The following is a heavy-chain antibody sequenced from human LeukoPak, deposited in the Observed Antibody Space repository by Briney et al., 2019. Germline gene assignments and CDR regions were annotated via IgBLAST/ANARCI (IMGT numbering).Heavy chain of an antibody. CDR3: AKAGAVSFYRSSTSCYADY. CDR1: GFTFSSYA. J-gene: IGHJ4*02. Sequence: GGSLRLSCAASGFTFSSYAMSWVRQAPGKGLEWVSAISGSGGSTYYADSVKGRFTISRDNSKNTLYLQMSSLRAEDTAVYYCAKAGAVSFYRSSTSCYADYWGQGTLVTVSS. D-gene: IGHD2-2*01. V-gene: IGHV3-23*01. CDR2: ISGSGGST.